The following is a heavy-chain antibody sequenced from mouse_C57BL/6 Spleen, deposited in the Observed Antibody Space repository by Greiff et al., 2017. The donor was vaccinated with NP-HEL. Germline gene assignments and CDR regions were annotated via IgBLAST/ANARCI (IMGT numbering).Heavy chain of an antibody. CDR3: ARGGYYYGSSYAMDY. V-gene: IGHV5-16*01. CDR2: FNYDGSST. Sequence: EVHLVESEGGLVQPGSSMKLSCTASGFTFSDYYMAWVRQVPEKGLEWVANFNYDGSSTYYLDSLKSRFIISRDNAKNILYLQMSSLKSEDTATYYCARGGYYYGSSYAMDYWGQGTSVTVSS. D-gene: IGHD1-1*01. J-gene: IGHJ4*01. CDR1: GFTFSDYY.